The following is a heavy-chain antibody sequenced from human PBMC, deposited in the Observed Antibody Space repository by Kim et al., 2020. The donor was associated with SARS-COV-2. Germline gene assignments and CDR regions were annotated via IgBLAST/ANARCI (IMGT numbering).Heavy chain of an antibody. CDR2: RIPIFRTV. CDR3: AKWAKPYSHGYPHFDL. J-gene: IGHJ4*02. D-gene: IGHD5-18*01. V-gene: IGHV1-69*06. Sequence: SVKVSCKASGGTFNNFVISWVRQAPGQGLEWMGERIPIFRTVNYAQKFQGRITITADKSTTTSYMELSSLTSEDTALYYCAKWAKPYSHGYPHFDLWGQGTLVTVSS. CDR1: GGTFNNFV.